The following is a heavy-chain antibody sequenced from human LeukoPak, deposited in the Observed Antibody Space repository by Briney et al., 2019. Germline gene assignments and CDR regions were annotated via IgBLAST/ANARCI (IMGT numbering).Heavy chain of an antibody. V-gene: IGHV1-69*04. Sequence: SVKVSCKASGGTFSSYTISWVRQAPGQGLEWMGRIIPILGIANYAQKFQGRVTITADKSTSTAYMELSSLRSEDTAVYYCARDRHDFWSGYPRFDYWGQGTLVTVSS. CDR1: GGTFSSYT. J-gene: IGHJ4*02. CDR2: IIPILGIA. D-gene: IGHD3-3*01. CDR3: ARDRHDFWSGYPRFDY.